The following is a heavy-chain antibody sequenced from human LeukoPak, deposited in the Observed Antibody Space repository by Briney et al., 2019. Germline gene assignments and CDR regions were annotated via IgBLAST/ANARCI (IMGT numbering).Heavy chain of an antibody. V-gene: IGHV3-7*03. J-gene: IGHJ4*02. D-gene: IGHD2-2*01. CDR2: IKQDGSEK. CDR3: AKGGGDIVVVPAAMLYYFDY. CDR1: GFTFSSYW. Sequence: GGSLRLSCAASGFTFSSYWMSWVRQAPGKGLEWVANIKQDGSEKYYVDSVKGRFTISRDNAKNSLYLQMNSLRAEDTAVYYCAKGGGDIVVVPAAMLYYFDYWGQGTLVTVSS.